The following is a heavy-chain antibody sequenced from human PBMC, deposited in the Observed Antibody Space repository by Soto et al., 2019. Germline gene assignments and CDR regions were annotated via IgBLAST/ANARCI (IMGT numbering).Heavy chain of an antibody. CDR1: GFTFSNYW. CDR3: ARDLSPLCSDVWCDAFDL. J-gene: IGHJ3*01. D-gene: IGHD2-15*01. CDR2: INSDGSST. V-gene: IGHV3-74*01. Sequence: GGSLRLSCAASGFTFSNYWMHWVRQAPGKGLLWVSRINSDGSSTTYADSVKGRFTISRDNAKNTLYLQMNSLRAEDTALYYCARDLSPLCSDVWCDAFDLWGQGTVVTVSS.